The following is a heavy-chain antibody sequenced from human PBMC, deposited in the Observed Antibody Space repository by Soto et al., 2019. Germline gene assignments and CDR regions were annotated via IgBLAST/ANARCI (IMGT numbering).Heavy chain of an antibody. CDR3: ARGGGYCTPTSCAIDS. V-gene: IGHV3-23*01. J-gene: IGHJ4*02. CDR1: GFTFSSYE. Sequence: QTGGSLRLSCAASGFTFSSYEMSWVRQAAGKGLEWVSRVSLTGDRTNYAGSVKGRFTVSRDNFKNTLYLEMDSLRPEDTAIYYCARGGGYCTPTSCAIDSWGRGTPVTVSS. CDR2: VSLTGDRT. D-gene: IGHD2-8*01.